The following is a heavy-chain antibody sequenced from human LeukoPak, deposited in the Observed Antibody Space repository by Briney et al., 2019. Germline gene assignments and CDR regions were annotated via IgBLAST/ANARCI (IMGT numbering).Heavy chain of an antibody. CDR1: GFTFSSYA. CDR2: ISYDGSNK. CDR3: ARHLDV. D-gene: IGHD3-3*02. J-gene: IGHJ6*02. V-gene: IGHV3-30-3*01. Sequence: PGGSLRLSCAASGFTFSSYAMHWVRQAPGKGLEWVAVISYDGSNKYYADSVKGRFTISRDNSKNTLYLQMNSLRAEDTTVYYCARHLDVWGQGTTVTVS.